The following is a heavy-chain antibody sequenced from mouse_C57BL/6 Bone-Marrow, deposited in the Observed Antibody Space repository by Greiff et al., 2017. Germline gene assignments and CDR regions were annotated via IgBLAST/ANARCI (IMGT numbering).Heavy chain of an antibody. CDR3: ARGGNYGGYYFDY. CDR1: GYTFTTYP. CDR2: FHPYNDDT. J-gene: IGHJ2*01. Sequence: QVQLKQSGAELVKPGASVKMSCKASGYTFTTYPIEWMKQTPGKSLEWIGNFHPYNDDTKYNEKFKGKATLTVEKSSSTVYLELSRLTSDDSAVYYGARGGNYGGYYFDYWGQGTTLTVSS. D-gene: IGHD2-1*01. V-gene: IGHV1-47*01.